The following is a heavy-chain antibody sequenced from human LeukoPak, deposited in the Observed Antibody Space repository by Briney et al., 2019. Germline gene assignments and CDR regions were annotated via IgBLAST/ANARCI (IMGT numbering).Heavy chain of an antibody. V-gene: IGHV6-1*01. CDR3: ARGSNDYRDYSFDY. Sequence: SQTLSLTCAISGGSVSSNSAAWNWIRQSPSRGLEWLGRTYYRSKWSNNYAVSVKSRITINSDTSKNQFALHLNSVTPEDTAVYYCARGSNDYRDYSFDYWGQGTLVTVSS. CDR1: GGSVSSNSAA. CDR2: TYYRSKWSN. J-gene: IGHJ4*02. D-gene: IGHD4-17*01.